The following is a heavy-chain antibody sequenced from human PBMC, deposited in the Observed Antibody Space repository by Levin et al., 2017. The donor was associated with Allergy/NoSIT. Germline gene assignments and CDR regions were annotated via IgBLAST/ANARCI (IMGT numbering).Heavy chain of an antibody. Sequence: GESLKISCAASGFTFSSYAMHWVRQAPGKGLEWVAVISYDGSNKYYADSVKGRFTISRDNSKNTLYLQMNSLRAEDTAVYYCARANVDTAMVTPFDYWGQGALVTVSS. CDR3: ARANVDTAMVTPFDY. V-gene: IGHV3-30-3*01. CDR2: ISYDGSNK. CDR1: GFTFSSYA. J-gene: IGHJ4*02. D-gene: IGHD5-18*01.